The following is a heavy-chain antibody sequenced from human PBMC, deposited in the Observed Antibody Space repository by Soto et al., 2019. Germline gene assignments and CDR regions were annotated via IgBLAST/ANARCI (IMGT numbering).Heavy chain of an antibody. V-gene: IGHV3-15*01. Sequence: EVQLVESAGSVVTPGGSLRLSCAAAGFPFTKAWMTWVRQAQGKGLEWVARIRSKTSSETREYAAPVKGRLTISRDDSNNMLYLEMNSLKIEDTGVYYCTTDGFTGIVGIWGQGTMVTVSS. D-gene: IGHD3-22*01. J-gene: IGHJ3*02. CDR2: IRSKTSSETR. CDR3: TTDGFTGIVGI. CDR1: GFPFTKAW.